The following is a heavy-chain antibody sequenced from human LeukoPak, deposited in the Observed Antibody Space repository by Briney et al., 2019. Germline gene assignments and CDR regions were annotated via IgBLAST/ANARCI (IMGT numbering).Heavy chain of an antibody. CDR1: GGSSSGYY. J-gene: IGHJ4*02. Sequence: SETLSLTCAVYGGSSSGYYWSWIRQPPGKGLEWIGEINHSGSTNYNPSLKSRVTISVDTSKNQFSLKLSSVTAADTAVYYCATGFDWLLSFDYWGQGTLVTVSS. CDR3: ATGFDWLLSFDY. D-gene: IGHD3-9*01. CDR2: INHSGST. V-gene: IGHV4-34*01.